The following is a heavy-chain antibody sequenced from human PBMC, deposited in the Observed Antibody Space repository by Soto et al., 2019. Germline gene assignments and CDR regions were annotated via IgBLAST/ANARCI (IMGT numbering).Heavy chain of an antibody. CDR1: GYSFTSYW. CDR2: IYPGDSDT. J-gene: IGHJ6*02. Sequence: GESLKISCKGSGYSFTSYWIGWVRQMPGKGLEWMGIIYPGDSDTRYSPSFQGQVTISADKSISTAYLQWSSLKASDTAMYYCARRAYGSGSYYNRDGMDVWGQGTTVTVSS. V-gene: IGHV5-51*01. CDR3: ARRAYGSGSYYNRDGMDV. D-gene: IGHD3-10*01.